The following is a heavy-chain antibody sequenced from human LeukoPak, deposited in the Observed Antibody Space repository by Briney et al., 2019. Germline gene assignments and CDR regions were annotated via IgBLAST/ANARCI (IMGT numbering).Heavy chain of an antibody. D-gene: IGHD6-13*01. V-gene: IGHV1-2*04. CDR3: ARETHLWVAAAGIRDYGMDV. CDR2: INPNSGGT. CDR1: GYTFTGYY. J-gene: IGHJ6*02. Sequence: ASVKVSCKASGYTFTGYYMHWVRQAPGQGLEWMGWINPNSGGTNYAQKFQGWVTMTRDTSISTAHMELSRLRSDDTAVYYCARETHLWVAAAGIRDYGMDVWGQGTTVTVSS.